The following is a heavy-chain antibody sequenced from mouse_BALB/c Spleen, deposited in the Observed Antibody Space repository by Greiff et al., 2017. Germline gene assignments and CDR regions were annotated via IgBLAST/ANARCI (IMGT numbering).Heavy chain of an antibody. D-gene: IGHD2-4*01. CDR3: ARAITTGAAY. J-gene: IGHJ3*01. CDR1: GFTFSSYT. V-gene: IGHV5-12-2*01. Sequence: DVHLVESGGGLVQPGGSLKLSCAASGFTFSSYTMSWVRQTPEKRLEWVAYISNGGGSTYYPDTVKGRFTISRDNAKNTLYLQMSSLKSEDTAMYYCARAITTGAAYWGQGTLVTVSA. CDR2: ISNGGGST.